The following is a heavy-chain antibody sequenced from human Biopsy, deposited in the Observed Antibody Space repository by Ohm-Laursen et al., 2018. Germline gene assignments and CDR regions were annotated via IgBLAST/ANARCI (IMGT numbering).Heavy chain of an antibody. D-gene: IGHD1-7*01. CDR3: ARDYGLELGGLEAFDI. V-gene: IGHV4-4*07. Sequence: GTLSLTCTVSGGSLQNYYWSWIRQPAGKGLESIGRVYTSGSTSYNPSLESRVTMSVVTSKNQFSLKVTSMTAADTALYCCARDYGLELGGLEAFDIWGQGTMVTVSS. J-gene: IGHJ3*02. CDR2: VYTSGST. CDR1: GGSLQNYY.